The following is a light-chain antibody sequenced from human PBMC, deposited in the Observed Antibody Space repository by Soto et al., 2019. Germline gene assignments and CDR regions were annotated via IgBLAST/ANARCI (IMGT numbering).Light chain of an antibody. CDR3: QQYNNWPPYT. J-gene: IGKJ2*01. CDR2: GAS. CDR1: QSVTNK. V-gene: IGKV3-15*01. Sequence: ERVMTQSPATLSVLPGERATLSCRASQSVTNKLAWYQQKPGQAPRLLIYGASTRATGIPARFSGSGSGTEFILTISSLQSEDFAVYYCQQYNNWPPYTFGQGTKVDIK.